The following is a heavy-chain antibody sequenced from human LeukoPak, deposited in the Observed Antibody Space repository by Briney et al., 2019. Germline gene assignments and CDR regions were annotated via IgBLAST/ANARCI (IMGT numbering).Heavy chain of an antibody. CDR3: ARVREWEEISGAIPDYFDY. J-gene: IGHJ4*02. CDR1: GYTFTGHF. V-gene: IGHV1-2*02. D-gene: IGHD3-3*01. Sequence: GASVKVSCKTSGYTFTGHFMNLVRQAPEQGLEWMGWIKPKSGATAYAQKFQGRVTMTRDTAINTAYLEVSGLTPDDTAVYYCARVREWEEISGAIPDYFDYWGQGTLITVSS. CDR2: IKPKSGAT.